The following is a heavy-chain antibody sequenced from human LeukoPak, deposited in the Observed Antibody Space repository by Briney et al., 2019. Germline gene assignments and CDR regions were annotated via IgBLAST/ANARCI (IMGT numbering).Heavy chain of an antibody. CDR3: ARDGEYSGSDLDY. V-gene: IGHV3-30-3*01. D-gene: IGHD5-12*01. CDR1: GFTFSSYA. Sequence: GGSLRLSCAASGFTFSSYAMHWVRQAPGKGLEWVAVISYDGSNKYYADSVKGRFTISRDNSKNTLYLQMNSLRAEDTAVYYCARDGEYSGSDLDYWGQGTLVTVSS. J-gene: IGHJ4*02. CDR2: ISYDGSNK.